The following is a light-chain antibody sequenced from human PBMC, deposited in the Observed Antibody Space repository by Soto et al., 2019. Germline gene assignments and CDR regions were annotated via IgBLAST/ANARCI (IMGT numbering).Light chain of an antibody. CDR2: GAS. V-gene: IGKV3-20*01. J-gene: IGKJ2*01. CDR1: QSVSSRY. Sequence: EIVLTQSPGTLSLSPGERATLSCRASQSVSSRYSAWYQQKPGQAPRLLIYGASSRATGIPDRFSGSGSGTDFTLTISRLEPEDFAVYYCQQYGRSPPYTFGQGTKLEIK. CDR3: QQYGRSPPYT.